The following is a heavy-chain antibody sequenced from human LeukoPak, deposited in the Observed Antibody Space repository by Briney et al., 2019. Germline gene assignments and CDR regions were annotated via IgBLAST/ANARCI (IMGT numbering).Heavy chain of an antibody. CDR2: ISGSGGST. V-gene: IGHV3-23*01. CDR1: GFIFSNFW. CDR3: AKPSGSYYDY. J-gene: IGHJ4*02. D-gene: IGHD1-26*01. Sequence: GGSLRLSCAASGFIFSNFWMSWVRQAPGKGLEWVSAISGSGGSTYYADSVKGRFTISRDNSKNTLYLQMNSLRAEDTAVYYCAKPSGSYYDYWGQGTLVTVSS.